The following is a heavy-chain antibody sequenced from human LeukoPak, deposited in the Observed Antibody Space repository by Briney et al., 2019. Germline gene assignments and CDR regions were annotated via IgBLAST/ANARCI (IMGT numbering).Heavy chain of an antibody. CDR1: GFTVSSNY. D-gene: IGHD3-16*01. CDR3: ARIPGGYYYAMDV. V-gene: IGHV3-48*02. CDR2: ISSRSSNI. Sequence: GGSLRLSCAASGFTVSSNYMSWVRQAPGKGLEWVSYISSRSSNIYYADSVKGRFTISRDNAKNSLYLQMNSLRDEDTAVYYCARIPGGYYYAMDVWGQGTTVTVSS. J-gene: IGHJ6*02.